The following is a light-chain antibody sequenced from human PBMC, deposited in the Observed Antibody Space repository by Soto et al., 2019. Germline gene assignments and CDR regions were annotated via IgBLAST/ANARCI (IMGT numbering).Light chain of an antibody. J-gene: IGLJ1*01. V-gene: IGLV2-23*02. CDR1: SSDVGSYNL. CDR2: EVS. CDR3: CSYARSSTYV. Sequence: QSALTQPASVSGSPGQSITISCTGTSSDVGSYNLVSWYQQHPGKAPKLMIFEVSKRPSGLSNRFSASKSGNTASLTISGLQAYDEADYYCCSYARSSTYVFGTGTKLTVL.